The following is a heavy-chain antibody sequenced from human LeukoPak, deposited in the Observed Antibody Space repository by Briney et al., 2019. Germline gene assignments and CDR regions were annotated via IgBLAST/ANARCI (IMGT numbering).Heavy chain of an antibody. V-gene: IGHV1-69*13. J-gene: IGHJ4*02. CDR3: ARWDGWLTIPGHFDY. CDR1: GGTFSSYA. D-gene: IGHD5-24*01. CDR2: IIPIFGTA. Sequence: SVKVSCKASGGTFSSYAISWVRQAPGQGLEWMGGIIPIFGTANYAQKSQGRVTITADESTSTAYMELSSLRSEDTAVYYCARWDGWLTIPGHFDYWGQGTLVTVSS.